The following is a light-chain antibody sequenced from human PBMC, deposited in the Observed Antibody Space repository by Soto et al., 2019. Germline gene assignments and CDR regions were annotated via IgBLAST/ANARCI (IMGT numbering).Light chain of an antibody. J-gene: IGKJ1*01. Sequence: EIVLTQSPGTLSLSPGERAALSCRDSQSVSNNYLAWYQPTPGQAPRILIYGASNRATGIPDRFSGSGSGTDFTITISRLEPEDFALYYCQQYGSSGTFGQGTKVDIK. CDR2: GAS. CDR1: QSVSNNY. CDR3: QQYGSSGT. V-gene: IGKV3-20*01.